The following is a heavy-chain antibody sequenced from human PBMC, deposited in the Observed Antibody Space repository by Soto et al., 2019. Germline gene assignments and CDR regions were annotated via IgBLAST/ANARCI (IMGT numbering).Heavy chain of an antibody. CDR3: ARGGVSTRTFDH. CDR2: IYPSDSDT. J-gene: IGHJ4*02. V-gene: IGHV5-51*01. D-gene: IGHD3-3*01. Sequence: PGESLKISCKGSGYNFAVDWIAGGRRMPGRGLWLMGIIYPSDSDTRSTPSFQGQVTISADKSISSAYLQWSSLRASATAMYYCARGGVSTRTFDHWGQGTPVTVSS. CDR1: GYNFAVDW.